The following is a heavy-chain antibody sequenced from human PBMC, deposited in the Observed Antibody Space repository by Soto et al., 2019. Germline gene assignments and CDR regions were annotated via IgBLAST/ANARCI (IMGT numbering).Heavy chain of an antibody. D-gene: IGHD3-3*01. Sequence: GGSLRLSCAASGFTFSSYAMHWVRQAPGKGLEWVAVISYDGSNKYYADSVKGRFTISRDNSKNTLYLQMNSLRAEDTAVCYCAREGGFGVVIDGDHYYGMAVWGQGTTVTVSS. J-gene: IGHJ6*02. CDR1: GFTFSSYA. CDR2: ISYDGSNK. V-gene: IGHV3-30-3*01. CDR3: AREGGFGVVIDGDHYYGMAV.